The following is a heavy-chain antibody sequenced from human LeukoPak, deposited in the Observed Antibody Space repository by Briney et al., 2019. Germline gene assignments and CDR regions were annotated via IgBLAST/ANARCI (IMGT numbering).Heavy chain of an antibody. D-gene: IGHD3-3*01. CDR3: ARGFTIFGVVTPDYFDY. V-gene: IGHV3-7*01. CDR1: GFTFSSYW. CDR2: IKQDGSEK. Sequence: GRSLRLSCAASGFTFSSYWMSWVRQAPGKGLEWLPNIKQDGSEKYYVDSVKGRFTISRDNAKNSLYLQMNSLRAEDTAVYYCARGFTIFGVVTPDYFDYWGQGTLVTVSS. J-gene: IGHJ4*02.